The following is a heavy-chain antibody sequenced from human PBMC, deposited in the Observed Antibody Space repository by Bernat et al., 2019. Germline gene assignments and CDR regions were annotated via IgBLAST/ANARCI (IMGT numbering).Heavy chain of an antibody. V-gene: IGHV3-21*05. CDR1: GFTFSSYS. Sequence: EVQLVESGGGLVKPGGSLRLSCAASGFTFSSYSMNWVRQAPGKGLEWVAYISSSSSYIYYADSVKRRFTISRDNAKNSLYLQMHSLRAEDTAVYYCARGTPRPNYDFWSGYPTYFDYWGQGTLVTVSS. CDR2: ISSSSSYI. J-gene: IGHJ4*02. D-gene: IGHD3-3*01. CDR3: ARGTPRPNYDFWSGYPTYFDY.